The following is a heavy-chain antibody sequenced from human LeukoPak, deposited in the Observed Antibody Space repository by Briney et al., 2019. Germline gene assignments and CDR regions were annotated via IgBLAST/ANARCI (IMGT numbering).Heavy chain of an antibody. D-gene: IGHD6-19*01. J-gene: IGHJ4*02. CDR2: INPNSGGT. Sequence: ASVKVSCNASGYTFTGYYMHWVRQAPGQGLEWMGWINPNSGGTNYAQKFQGRVTMTRDTSISTAYMELSRLRSDDTAVYYCARVDSSGWTKNYWGQGTLVTVCS. V-gene: IGHV1-2*02. CDR3: ARVDSSGWTKNY. CDR1: GYTFTGYY.